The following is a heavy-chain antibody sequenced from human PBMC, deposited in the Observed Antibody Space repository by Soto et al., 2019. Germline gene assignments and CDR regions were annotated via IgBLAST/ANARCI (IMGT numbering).Heavy chain of an antibody. V-gene: IGHV1-3*01. CDR2: INAGNGNT. Sequence: QVQLVQSGAEVKKPGASVKVSCKASGYTFTSYAMHWVRQAPGQRLEWMGWINAGNGNTKYSQKFQGRVTITRDTSASTAYMELSSLRSEDTAVYYCARMGPGMRWVLKNHDAFDIWGQGTMVTVSS. J-gene: IGHJ3*02. D-gene: IGHD6-13*01. CDR1: GYTFTSYA. CDR3: ARMGPGMRWVLKNHDAFDI.